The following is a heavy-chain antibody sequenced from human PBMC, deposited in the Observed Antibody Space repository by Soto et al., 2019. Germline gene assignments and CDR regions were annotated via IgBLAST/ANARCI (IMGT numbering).Heavy chain of an antibody. CDR2: ISGSGGST. J-gene: IGHJ4*02. CDR1: GFTFSSYA. CDR3: AKRGSGSYFDY. V-gene: IGHV3-23*01. Sequence: EVQLLESGGGWVQPGGSLRFSCAASGFTFSSYAMNWVRQAPGKGLEWVSVISGSGGSTYYADSVKGRFSISRDSSKNTLYLQMNSLRAEDTAVYYCAKRGSGSYFDYWGQGTLVTVSS. D-gene: IGHD1-26*01.